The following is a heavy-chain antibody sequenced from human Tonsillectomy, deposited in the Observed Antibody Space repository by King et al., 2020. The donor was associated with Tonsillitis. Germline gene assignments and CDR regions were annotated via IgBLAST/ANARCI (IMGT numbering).Heavy chain of an antibody. Sequence: QLVQSGAEVQKPGASVKVSCKASGYTFNSYGISWVRQAPGQGLEWMGWINAYSGNTNYVQKFQGGITMTTDTPTNKAYMELRILRSDDTAVYYCATPGTDSSGYQYFDYWGQGTLVTVSS. V-gene: IGHV1-18*01. D-gene: IGHD3-22*01. CDR2: INAYSGNT. J-gene: IGHJ4*02. CDR1: GYTFNSYG. CDR3: ATPGTDSSGYQYFDY.